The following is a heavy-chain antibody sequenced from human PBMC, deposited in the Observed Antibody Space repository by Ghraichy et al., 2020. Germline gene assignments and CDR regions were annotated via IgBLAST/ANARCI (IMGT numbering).Heavy chain of an antibody. D-gene: IGHD3-22*01. CDR1: GYTFTGYY. CDR2: INPNSGGT. CDR3: ARPLRYDSSGYYL. V-gene: IGHV1-2*02. J-gene: IGHJ4*02. Sequence: ASVKVSCKASGYTFTGYYMHWVRQAPGQGLEWIGWINPNSGGTNYAQKFQGRVTMTRDTSISTAYMELSRLRSDDTAVYYCARPLRYDSSGYYLWGQGTLVTVSS.